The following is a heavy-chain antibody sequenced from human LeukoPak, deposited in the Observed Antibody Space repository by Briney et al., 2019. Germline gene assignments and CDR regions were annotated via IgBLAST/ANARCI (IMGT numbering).Heavy chain of an antibody. J-gene: IGHJ4*02. CDR2: INPNSGGT. Sequence: ASVKVSCKASGYTFTGYYMHWVRQAPGQGLEWMGRINPNSGGTNYAQKFQGRVTMTRDTSISTAYMELSRLRSDDAAVYYCASTPGGWYYDIWYDYWGQGTLVTVSS. CDR1: GYTFTGYY. D-gene: IGHD3-9*01. CDR3: ASTPGGWYYDIWYDY. V-gene: IGHV1-2*06.